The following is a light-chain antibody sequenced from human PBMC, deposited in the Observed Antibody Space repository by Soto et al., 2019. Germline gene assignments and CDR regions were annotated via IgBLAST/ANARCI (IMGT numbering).Light chain of an antibody. CDR3: QTWGTGGV. Sequence: QSALTQSPSASASLGASVKLTCTLSSGHSSYAIAWHQQQPEKGPRYLMKLNSDGSHSKGDGIPDRFSGSSSGAERYLTISSLQSEDEADYYCQTWGTGGVFGGGTKLTVL. CDR2: LNSDGSH. J-gene: IGLJ3*02. CDR1: SGHSSYA. V-gene: IGLV4-69*01.